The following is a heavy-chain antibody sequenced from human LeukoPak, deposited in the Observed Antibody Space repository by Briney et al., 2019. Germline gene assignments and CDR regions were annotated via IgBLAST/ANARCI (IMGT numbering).Heavy chain of an antibody. CDR2: ISSDGSNK. J-gene: IGHJ4*02. V-gene: IGHV3-30*18. CDR1: GFTLSSYG. D-gene: IGHD5-18*01. Sequence: PGGSLRLSCAASGFTLSSYGMHWVRQAPGKGLEWVAVISSDGSNKYYEDSVKGRFTISRDSSKNTLYLQMNSLRADDTAIYYCAKDTSMVIDYWGQGTLVTVSS. CDR3: AKDTSMVIDY.